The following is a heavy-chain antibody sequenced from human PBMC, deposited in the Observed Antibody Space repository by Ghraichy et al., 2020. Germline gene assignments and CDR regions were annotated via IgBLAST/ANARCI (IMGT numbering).Heavy chain of an antibody. CDR3: AKGSTPIAARPTGGWFDP. V-gene: IGHV3-30*02. CDR1: GFTFSSYG. J-gene: IGHJ5*02. Sequence: GSLRLSCAASGFTFSSYGMHWVRQAPGKGLEWVAFIRYDGSNKYYADSVKGRFTISRDNSKNTLYLQMNSLRAEDTAVYYCAKGSTPIAARPTGGWFDPWGQGTLVTVSS. CDR2: IRYDGSNK. D-gene: IGHD6-6*01.